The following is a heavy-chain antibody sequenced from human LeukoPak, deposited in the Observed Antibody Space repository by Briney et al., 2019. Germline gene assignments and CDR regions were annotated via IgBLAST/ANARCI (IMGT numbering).Heavy chain of an antibody. Sequence: ASVKVSCKASGYTFTSYYMHWVRQAPGQGLEWMGIINPSGRSTSYAQKFQGRVTMTRDTSINTAYMELSSLRSDDTALYYCATERGVVTGPADYWGQGTLVTVSS. D-gene: IGHD3-9*01. CDR2: INPSGRST. V-gene: IGHV1-46*01. J-gene: IGHJ4*02. CDR1: GYTFTSYY. CDR3: ATERGVVTGPADY.